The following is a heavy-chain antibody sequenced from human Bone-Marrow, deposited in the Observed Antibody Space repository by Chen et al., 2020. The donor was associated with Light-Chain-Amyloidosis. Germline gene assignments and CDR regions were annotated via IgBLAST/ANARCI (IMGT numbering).Heavy chain of an antibody. J-gene: IGHJ6*03. CDR2: IIETGSA. CDR3: ARAIYRYYDLVNFYHYMDV. Sequence: QVQLQEWGTGLLKPSETLSLTCAVYGAPFSNYYWTWVRQAPGKVMEWMGEIIETGSASLNPTLKSRLTMSVEKSKNQFSLKLTSVTAADTAVYYCARAIYRYYDLVNFYHYMDVWGRGTTVTVS. CDR1: GAPFSNYY. V-gene: IGHV4-34*12. D-gene: IGHD3-3*01.